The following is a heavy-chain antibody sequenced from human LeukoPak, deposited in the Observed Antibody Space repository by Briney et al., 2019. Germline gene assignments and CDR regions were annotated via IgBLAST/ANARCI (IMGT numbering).Heavy chain of an antibody. D-gene: IGHD3-22*01. CDR1: GFTFSSYW. Sequence: GGSLRLSCAASGFTFSSYWMHWVRQAPGKGLVWVSRINSDGSSTSYADSAKGRFTISRDNAKNTLYLQMNSLRAEDTAVYYCARGAGSYYYDSSGYPNDAFDIWGQGTMVTVSS. CDR2: INSDGSST. J-gene: IGHJ3*02. CDR3: ARGAGSYYYDSSGYPNDAFDI. V-gene: IGHV3-74*01.